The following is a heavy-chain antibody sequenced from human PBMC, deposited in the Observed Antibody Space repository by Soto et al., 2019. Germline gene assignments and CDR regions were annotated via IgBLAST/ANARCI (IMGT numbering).Heavy chain of an antibody. J-gene: IGHJ5*02. CDR3: ARLGAYYQSLDP. V-gene: IGHV4-61*01. Sequence: PPETLSLTCPLSGFSVSSGSNYWGWIRQPPGKGLEWIGYIYYSGSTNYNPSLKSRVTISVDTSKNQFSLKLSSVTAADTAVYYCARLGAYYQSLDPWGQGTLVTVSS. CDR2: IYYSGST. CDR1: GFSVSSGSNY. D-gene: IGHD2-21*01.